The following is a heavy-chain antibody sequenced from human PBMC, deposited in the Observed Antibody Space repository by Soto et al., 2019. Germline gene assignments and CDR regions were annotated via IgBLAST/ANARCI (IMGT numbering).Heavy chain of an antibody. CDR1: GGSVSSGGYY. Sequence: PSETLSLTCTVAGGSVSSGGYYWSWIRQHPGKGLEWIGYIYYSVSTYYNPSLKSRVTISVDTSENEFSLKLTSVTAAYTAVYYCASLYCSSTSCQGWFDPWGQGTLVTGSS. V-gene: IGHV4-31*03. J-gene: IGHJ5*02. CDR2: IYYSVST. D-gene: IGHD2-2*01. CDR3: ASLYCSSTSCQGWFDP.